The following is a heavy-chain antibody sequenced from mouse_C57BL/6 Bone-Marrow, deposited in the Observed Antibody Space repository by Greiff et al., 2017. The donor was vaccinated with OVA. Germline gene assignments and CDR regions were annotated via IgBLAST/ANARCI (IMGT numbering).Heavy chain of an antibody. D-gene: IGHD2-3*01. J-gene: IGHJ1*03. V-gene: IGHV8-12*01. CDR2: IYWDDDK. Sequence: QVTLKESGPGILQSSQTLSLTCSFSGFSLSTSGMGVSWIRQPSGKGLEWLAHIYWDDDKRYNPSLKSRLTLSKATSRNQVFLKITSVDTADTATYYCARRENDGYSSYWNFDVWGTGTTVTVSS. CDR3: ARRENDGYSSYWNFDV. CDR1: GFSLSTSGMG.